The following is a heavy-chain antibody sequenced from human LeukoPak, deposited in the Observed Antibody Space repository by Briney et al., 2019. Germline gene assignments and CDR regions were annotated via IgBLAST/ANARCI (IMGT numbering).Heavy chain of an antibody. CDR2: IYSGGST. V-gene: IGHV3-53*01. J-gene: IGHJ4*02. D-gene: IGHD3-22*01. Sequence: GGSLRLSCAASGFTVSSNYMSWVRQAPGKGLEWVSVIYSGGSTYYADSVKGRFTISRDNSKNTLYLQMNSLRAEDTAVYYCARAPRLWYDSSGPVDYWGQGTVVTVSS. CDR1: GFTVSSNY. CDR3: ARAPRLWYDSSGPVDY.